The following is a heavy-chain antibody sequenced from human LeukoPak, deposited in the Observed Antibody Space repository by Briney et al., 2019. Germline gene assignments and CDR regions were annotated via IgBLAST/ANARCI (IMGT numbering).Heavy chain of an antibody. Sequence: GGSLRLSCAASGFTFSTYGMNWVRQAPGKGLEWVATISDDGLNTYYSESVKGRFTISRDDSNNALSLEMTSLRSEDTAMYYCARRALRGQTVRGGHHLGPWGLGTLVAVSS. D-gene: IGHD4-17*01. CDR1: GFTFSTYG. CDR2: ISDDGLNT. V-gene: IGHV3-30*06. CDR3: ARRALRGQTVRGGHHLGP. J-gene: IGHJ5*02.